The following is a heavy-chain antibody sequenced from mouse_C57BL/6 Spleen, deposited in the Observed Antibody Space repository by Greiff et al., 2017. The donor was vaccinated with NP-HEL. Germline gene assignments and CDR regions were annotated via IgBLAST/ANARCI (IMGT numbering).Heavy chain of an antibody. CDR1: GFSLTSYG. CDR3: ARNDDYSNFWFAY. J-gene: IGHJ3*01. CDR2: IWSGGST. D-gene: IGHD2-5*01. V-gene: IGHV2-2*01. Sequence: QVQLKQSGPGLVQPSQSLSITCTVSGFSLTSYGVHWVRQSPGKGLEWLGVIWSGGSTDYNAAFISRLSISKDNSKSQVFFKMNSLQADDTAIYYCARNDDYSNFWFAYWGQGTLVTVSA.